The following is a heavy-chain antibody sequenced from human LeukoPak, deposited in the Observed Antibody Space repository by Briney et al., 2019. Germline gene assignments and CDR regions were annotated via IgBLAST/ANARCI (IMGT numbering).Heavy chain of an antibody. CDR1: GYTLTKLS. CDR3: ATRGITGTTSLSY. Sequence: ASVKVSCKVSGYTLTKLSMHWVRQAPGKGLEWMGGFDPEYGETNYAQKFQGRVTMTEDTSTDTAYMELSSLRSEDTAVYYCATRGITGTTSLSYWGQGTLVTVSS. D-gene: IGHD1-7*01. J-gene: IGHJ4*02. V-gene: IGHV1-24*01. CDR2: FDPEYGET.